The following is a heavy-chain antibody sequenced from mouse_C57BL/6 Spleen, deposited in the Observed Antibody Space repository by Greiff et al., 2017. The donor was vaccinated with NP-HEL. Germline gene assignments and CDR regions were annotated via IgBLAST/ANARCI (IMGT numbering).Heavy chain of an antibody. D-gene: IGHD1-1*02. CDR2: IYPGSGST. V-gene: IGHV1-55*01. CDR3: ARGSPFAY. J-gene: IGHJ3*01. CDR1: GYTFTSYW. Sequence: QVQLQQPGAELVKPGASVKRSGKASGYTFTSYWITGVKQRPGKGLEGIGEIYPGSGSTNYNEKFKSKATLTVDTSSSTAYMQLSSLTSEDSAVYYCARGSPFAYWGQGTLVTVSA.